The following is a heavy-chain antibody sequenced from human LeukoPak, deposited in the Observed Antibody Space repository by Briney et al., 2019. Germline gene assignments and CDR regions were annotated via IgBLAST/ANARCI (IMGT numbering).Heavy chain of an antibody. D-gene: IGHD6-13*01. CDR2: IYYSGST. V-gene: IGHV4-59*12. CDR3: ARRSGSSWYHDY. CDR1: GGSISSYY. J-gene: IGHJ4*02. Sequence: SETLSLTCTVSGGSISSYYWSWIRQPPGKGLEWIGYIYYSGSTNYNPSLKSRVTISVDTSKNQFSLKLSSVTAADTAVYYCARRSGSSWYHDYWGQGTLVTVSS.